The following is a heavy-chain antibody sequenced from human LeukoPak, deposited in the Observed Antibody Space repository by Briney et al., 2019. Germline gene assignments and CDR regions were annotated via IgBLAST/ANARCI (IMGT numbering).Heavy chain of an antibody. Sequence: SETLSLTCAVSGDSISRYYWNWIRQPPGKGLEWIGYISHSGSTYYNPSLKSRLTISVDTSKNQFFLKLSSVTAADTAVYYCARGLVAGPFDYWGQGTLVTVSS. CDR3: ARGLVAGPFDY. CDR2: ISHSGST. V-gene: IGHV4-59*01. CDR1: GDSISRYY. D-gene: IGHD6-19*01. J-gene: IGHJ4*02.